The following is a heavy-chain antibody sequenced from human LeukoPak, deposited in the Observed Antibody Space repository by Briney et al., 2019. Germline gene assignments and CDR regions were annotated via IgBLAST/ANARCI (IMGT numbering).Heavy chain of an antibody. Sequence: SGTLSLTCTVSGGSLSSGGYCWSWIRQHPGKGLEWIGYIYYSGSTYYNPSLKSRFTISVDTSKNQFSLKLSSVTAADKGFSFCARSPVTTGIYNWFDPWGQGTLVTVSS. J-gene: IGHJ5*02. CDR3: ARSPVTTGIYNWFDP. D-gene: IGHD4-11*01. CDR2: IYYSGST. V-gene: IGHV4-31*03. CDR1: GGSLSSGGYC.